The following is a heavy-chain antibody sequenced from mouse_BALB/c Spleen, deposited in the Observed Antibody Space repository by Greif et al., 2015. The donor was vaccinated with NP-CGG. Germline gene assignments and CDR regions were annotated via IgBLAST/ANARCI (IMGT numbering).Heavy chain of an antibody. D-gene: IGHD2-1*01. CDR1: GYTFTSYV. Sequence: VQLQQSGPELVKPGASVKVSCKASGYTFTSYVMHWVKQKPGQGLEWIGYINPYNDGTKYNEKFKGKATLTSDKSSSTAYMERSSLTSEDSAVYYCARKNGNYAMDYWGQGTSVTVSP. V-gene: IGHV1-14*01. CDR3: ARKNGNYAMDY. J-gene: IGHJ4*01. CDR2: INPYNDGT.